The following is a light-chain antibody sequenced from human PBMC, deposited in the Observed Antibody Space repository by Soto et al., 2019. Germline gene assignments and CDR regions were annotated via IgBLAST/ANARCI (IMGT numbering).Light chain of an antibody. V-gene: IGLV2-14*01. CDR3: SSYTSSSTIYV. Sequence: QSVLTQPACVSGSPGQSITISCTGTSSDVGGYNYVSWYQQHPGKAPKLMIYDVSNRPSGVSNRFSGSKSGNTASLTISGLQAEDEADYYCSSYTSSSTIYVFGTGTKVTVL. CDR1: SSDVGGYNY. J-gene: IGLJ1*01. CDR2: DVS.